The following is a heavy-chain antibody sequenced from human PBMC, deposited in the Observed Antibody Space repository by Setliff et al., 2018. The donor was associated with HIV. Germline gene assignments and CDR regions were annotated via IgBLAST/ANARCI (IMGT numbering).Heavy chain of an antibody. Sequence: GASVKVSCKASGGTFSSYAISWVRQAPGQGLEWMGGIIPIFGTANYAQKFQGRVTITTDEPTNTVYMELSGLRSEDTAVYYCARAGYNLWSGYNPYYYGMDVWGQGTTVTVSS. CDR1: GGTFSSYA. J-gene: IGHJ6*02. CDR3: ARAGYNLWSGYNPYYYGMDV. D-gene: IGHD3-3*01. V-gene: IGHV1-69*05. CDR2: IIPIFGTA.